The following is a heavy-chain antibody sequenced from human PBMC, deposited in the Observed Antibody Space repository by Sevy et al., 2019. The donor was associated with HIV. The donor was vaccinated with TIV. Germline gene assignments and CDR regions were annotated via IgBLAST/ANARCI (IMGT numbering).Heavy chain of an antibody. V-gene: IGHV3-21*01. CDR3: ARDLVATMFSWYYYYGMDV. CDR1: GFTFSSYS. D-gene: IGHD5-12*01. J-gene: IGHJ6*02. Sequence: GGSLRLTCAASGFTFSSYSMNWVRQAPGKGLEWVSSISRSSSYIYYADSVKGRFTISRDNAKNSLYLQMNSLRAEDTAVYYCARDLVATMFSWYYYYGMDVWVQGTTVTVSS. CDR2: ISRSSSYI.